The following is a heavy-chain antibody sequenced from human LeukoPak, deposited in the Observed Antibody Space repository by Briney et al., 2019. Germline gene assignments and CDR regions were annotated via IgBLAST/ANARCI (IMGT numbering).Heavy chain of an antibody. D-gene: IGHD2-21*02. CDR1: GYTFTDYY. Sequence: ASVKVSCKASGYTFTDYYMHWVRQAPGQGLEWMGWINPNSGGTNYAQKFQGRVTMTRDTSISTAYMELSRLRSDDTAVYYCARVLTRVVTAMDYWGQGTLVTVSS. CDR3: ARVLTRVVTAMDY. CDR2: INPNSGGT. V-gene: IGHV1-2*02. J-gene: IGHJ4*02.